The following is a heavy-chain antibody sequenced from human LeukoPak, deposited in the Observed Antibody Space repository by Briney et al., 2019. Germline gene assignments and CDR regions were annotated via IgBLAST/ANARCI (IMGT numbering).Heavy chain of an antibody. CDR3: ARLRLRINWFDP. D-gene: IGHD1-14*01. CDR1: VVARSGDE. Sequence: GGSLARACPPQVVARSGDEMSRSRQAPDQELKKVSYISSSGSTIYYADSVKGRFTISRDNAKNSLYLQMNSLRAEDTAVYYCARLRLRINWFDPWGQGTLVTVSS. V-gene: IGHV3-48*03. CDR2: ISSSGSTI. J-gene: IGHJ5*02.